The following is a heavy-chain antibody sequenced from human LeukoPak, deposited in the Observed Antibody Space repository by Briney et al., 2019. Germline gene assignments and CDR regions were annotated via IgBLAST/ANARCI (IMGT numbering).Heavy chain of an antibody. CDR2: VANDGRDK. V-gene: IGHV3-30*18. Sequence: GGSLRLSCAASGFTFSNYGMHWVRQAPGKGLEWVAVVANDGRDKRYADSVKGRFTISRDNSKNTVYLQMNSLRAEDTAVYYCAKDLNVAVAGYYFDYWGQGTLVTVSS. J-gene: IGHJ4*02. D-gene: IGHD6-13*01. CDR1: GFTFSNYG. CDR3: AKDLNVAVAGYYFDY.